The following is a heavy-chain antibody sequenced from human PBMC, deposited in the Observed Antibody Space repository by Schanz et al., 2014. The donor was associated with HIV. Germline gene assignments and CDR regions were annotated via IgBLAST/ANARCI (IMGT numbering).Heavy chain of an antibody. V-gene: IGHV3-23*04. CDR1: GFTFSNVW. Sequence: VQLVESGGGLVKPGGSLRLSCAASGFTFSNVWMSWVRQAPGKGLEWVSTISDSGGNTYYAGSLKGRFTISRDNSKNTVYLQMHSLRAEDTATYYCARGGIWEWDQPDFDYWGQGTLVTVSS. J-gene: IGHJ4*02. D-gene: IGHD2-15*01. CDR2: ISDSGGNT. CDR3: ARGGIWEWDQPDFDY.